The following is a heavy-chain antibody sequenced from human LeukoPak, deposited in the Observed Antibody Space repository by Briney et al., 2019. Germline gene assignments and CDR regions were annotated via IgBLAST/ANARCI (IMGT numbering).Heavy chain of an antibody. J-gene: IGHJ3*02. V-gene: IGHV3-30*03. CDR1: GFTFSNYG. Sequence: PGGSLRLSCAASGFTFSNYGMHWVRQAPGKGLEWVAVISYDGSNKYYADSVKGRFTISRDNSKNTLYLQMNSLRAEDTAVYYCARWEYHFYDYGGNSPHDAFDIWGQGTMVTVSS. CDR3: ARWEYHFYDYGGNSPHDAFDI. CDR2: ISYDGSNK. D-gene: IGHD4-23*01.